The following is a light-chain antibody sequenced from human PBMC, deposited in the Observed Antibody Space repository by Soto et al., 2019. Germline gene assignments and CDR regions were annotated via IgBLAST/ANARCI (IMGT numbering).Light chain of an antibody. CDR3: SSFAAIGVVV. CDR1: SSDVGGSTY. V-gene: IGLV2-8*01. CDR2: EVN. J-gene: IGLJ3*02. Sequence: QSVLTQPPSASGSPGQSVTISCTGTSSDVGGSTYVSWYQHHPGKAPKLVIFEVNKRPSGVPDRFSGSKSGNTASLTVSGLHAEDDADYCRSSFAAIGVVVFGGGTKLTVL.